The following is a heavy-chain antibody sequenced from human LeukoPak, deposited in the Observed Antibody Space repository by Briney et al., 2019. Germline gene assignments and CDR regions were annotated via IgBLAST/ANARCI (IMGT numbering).Heavy chain of an antibody. Sequence: RASETLSLTCTVSGGSINSSTYHWGWIRQPPGRGLEWIGSIYYSGSTYYNASLKSRVTISVDTSKNHFSLKLSSVTAADTAVFYCARVKPRDYFDSWGQGTLVTVSS. CDR1: GGSINSSTYH. J-gene: IGHJ4*02. CDR2: IYYSGST. CDR3: ARVKPRDYFDS. V-gene: IGHV4-39*07.